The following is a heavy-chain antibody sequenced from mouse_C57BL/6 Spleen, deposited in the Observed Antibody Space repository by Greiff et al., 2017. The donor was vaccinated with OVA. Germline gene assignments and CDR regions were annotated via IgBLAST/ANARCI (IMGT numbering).Heavy chain of an antibody. CDR1: GFSLTSYG. CDR2: IWRGGST. Sequence: VKLEESGPGLVQPSQSLSITCTVSGFSLTSYGVHWVRQSPGKGLEWLGVIWRGGSTDYTAAFMSRLSITKDNSKSQVFFKMNSLQADDTDIYDCAKEGGAGPWFAYWGQGTLVTVSA. CDR3: AKEGGAGPWFAY. D-gene: IGHD4-1*01. J-gene: IGHJ3*01. V-gene: IGHV2-5*01.